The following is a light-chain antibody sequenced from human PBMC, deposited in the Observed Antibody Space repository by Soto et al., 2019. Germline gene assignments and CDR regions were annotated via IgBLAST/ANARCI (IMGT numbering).Light chain of an antibody. CDR3: QVWDFSGDHPNWV. CDR1: NIGSKS. CDR2: DEI. Sequence: SYELTQAPSVSVAPGQTARITWGGNNIGSKSVPWYQKKPDQAPILVVYDEIDRPSGIPERFSGSNSGNTATLTISRVEAGDEADYYCQVWDFSGDHPNWVFGGGTQLTVL. J-gene: IGLJ3*02. V-gene: IGLV3-21*02.